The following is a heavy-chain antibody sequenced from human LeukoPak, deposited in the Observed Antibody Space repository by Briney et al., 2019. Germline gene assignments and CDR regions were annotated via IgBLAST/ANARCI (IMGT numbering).Heavy chain of an antibody. J-gene: IGHJ6*03. V-gene: IGHV4-59*01. CDR2: IYYSGST. Sequence: SETLSLTWTVSGGSISSYYWSWIRQPPGKGLEWIGYIYYSGSTNYNPSLKSRVTISVDTSKNQFSLKLSSVTAADTAVYYCARDGEYCSGGSCYFKDDYYYYMDVWDKGTTVTVSS. CDR1: GGSISSYY. CDR3: ARDGEYCSGGSCYFKDDYYYYMDV. D-gene: IGHD2-15*01.